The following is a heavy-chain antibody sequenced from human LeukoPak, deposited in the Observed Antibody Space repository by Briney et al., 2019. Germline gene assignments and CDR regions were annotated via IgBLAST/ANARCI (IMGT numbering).Heavy chain of an antibody. J-gene: IGHJ4*02. CDR1: GGSFSGYY. V-gene: IGHV4-34*01. CDR2: INHSGST. Sequence: PSETLSLTCAVYGGSFSGYYWSWIRQPPGKGLEWIGEINHSGSTNYNPSLKSRVTISVDTSKNQFSLKLSSVTAADTAVYYCARHYYGSGDYWGQGTLVTVSS. D-gene: IGHD3-10*01. CDR3: ARHYYGSGDY.